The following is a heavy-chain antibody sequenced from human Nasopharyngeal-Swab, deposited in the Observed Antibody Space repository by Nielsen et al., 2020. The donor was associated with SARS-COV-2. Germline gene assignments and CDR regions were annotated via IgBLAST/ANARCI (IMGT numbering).Heavy chain of an antibody. V-gene: IGHV3-48*03. Sequence: VRQMPGKGLEWVSYISSSDSTTYYADSVKGRFTISRDNAKNSLHLQMNSLRVEDTGVYYCARADSSGWFFSDWGRGTLVTVSS. J-gene: IGHJ4*02. D-gene: IGHD6-19*01. CDR2: ISSSDSTT. CDR3: ARADSSGWFFSD.